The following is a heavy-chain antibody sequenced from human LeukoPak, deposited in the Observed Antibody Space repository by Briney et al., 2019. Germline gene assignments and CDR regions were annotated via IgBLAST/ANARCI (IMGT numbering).Heavy chain of an antibody. Sequence: SETLSLTCTVSGGSISNYYWSWIRQPPGKGLEWIGYIYYSGSTYYNPSLKSRVTISVDTSKNQFSLKLSSVTAADTAVYYCARGINSQLTYYFDYWGQGTLVTVSS. J-gene: IGHJ4*02. CDR2: IYYSGST. CDR3: ARGINSQLTYYFDY. D-gene: IGHD1-1*01. V-gene: IGHV4-30-4*08. CDR1: GGSISNYY.